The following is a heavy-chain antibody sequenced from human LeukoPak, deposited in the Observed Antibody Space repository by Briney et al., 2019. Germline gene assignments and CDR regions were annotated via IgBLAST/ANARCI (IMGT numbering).Heavy chain of an antibody. J-gene: IGHJ4*02. CDR1: GFTFSSHW. Sequence: GGSLRLSCAASGFTFSSHWMHWVRQAPGKGLVWVSRINSDGSTTSYADSVKGRFTISRDNAKNPLYLQMNSLRAEDTAVYYCARVMYYYHSSGSIAVYYFDYWGQGTLVTVSS. D-gene: IGHD3-22*01. CDR3: ARVMYYYHSSGSIAVYYFDY. V-gene: IGHV3-74*01. CDR2: INSDGSTT.